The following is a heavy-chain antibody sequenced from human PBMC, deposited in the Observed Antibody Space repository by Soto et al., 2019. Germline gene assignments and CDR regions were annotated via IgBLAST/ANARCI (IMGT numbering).Heavy chain of an antibody. CDR3: ARDQGYHDSSGYYSVY. CDR2: IWYDGSNK. CDR1: GFTFSSYG. J-gene: IGHJ4*02. V-gene: IGHV3-33*01. D-gene: IGHD3-22*01. Sequence: QVQLVESGGGVVQPGRSLRLSCAASGFTFSSYGMHWVRQAPGKGLEWVAVIWYDGSNKYYADSVKGRFTISRDNSKNTLYLQMNSLRAEDTAVYYCARDQGYHDSSGYYSVYWGQGTLVTVSS.